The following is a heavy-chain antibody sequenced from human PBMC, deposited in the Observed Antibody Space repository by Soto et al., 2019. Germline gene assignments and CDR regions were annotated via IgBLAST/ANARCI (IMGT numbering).Heavy chain of an antibody. CDR2: INPSDSYT. Sequence: PGESLKISCKGSGYSFTSYWISWVRQMPGKGLEWMGRINPSDSYTNYSPSFQGHVTISTDRSISNAYLQWSSLKASDTAMYYCARLVRGNTAFDIWDQGTMVTVSS. CDR3: ARLVRGNTAFDI. CDR1: GYSFTSYW. J-gene: IGHJ3*02. V-gene: IGHV5-10-1*01. D-gene: IGHD2-15*01.